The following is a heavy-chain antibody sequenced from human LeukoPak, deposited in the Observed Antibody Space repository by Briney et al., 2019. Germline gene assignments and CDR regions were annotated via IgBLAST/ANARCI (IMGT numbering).Heavy chain of an antibody. CDR2: INPSGGST. Sequence: ASVKVSCKASGYTFTSYYMHWVRQAPGQGLEWMGIINPSGGSTSYAQKFQDRVTMTRDTSTSTVYMELSSLRSEDTAVYYCARAQMTYYDFWSGYFDYWGQGTLVTVSS. CDR3: ARAQMTYYDFWSGYFDY. D-gene: IGHD3-3*01. V-gene: IGHV1-46*01. CDR1: GYTFTSYY. J-gene: IGHJ4*02.